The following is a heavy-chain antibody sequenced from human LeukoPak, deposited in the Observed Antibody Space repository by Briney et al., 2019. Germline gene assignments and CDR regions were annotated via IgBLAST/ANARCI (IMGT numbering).Heavy chain of an antibody. J-gene: IGHJ4*02. CDR2: ISYDGSNK. CDR1: GFTFSSYA. Sequence: GGSLRPSCAASGFTFSSYAMHWVRQAPGKGLEWVAVISYDGSNKYYADSVKGRFTISRDNSKNTLYLQMNSLRAEDTAVYYCARGSGSGSFLYFDYWGQGTLVTVSS. V-gene: IGHV3-30-3*01. D-gene: IGHD3-10*01. CDR3: ARGSGSGSFLYFDY.